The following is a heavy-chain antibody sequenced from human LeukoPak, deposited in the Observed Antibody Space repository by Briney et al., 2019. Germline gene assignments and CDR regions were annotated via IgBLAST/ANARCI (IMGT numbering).Heavy chain of an antibody. V-gene: IGHV1-46*01. CDR2: INPSGATT. CDR1: GYTFTNYY. J-gene: IGHJ4*02. CDR3: AREGLATPYYFDY. D-gene: IGHD2-15*01. Sequence: ASVKVSCKASGYTFTNYYMHWVRQAPGQGLEWMGIINPSGATTSYEQKFQGRITMTRDTSTSTVYMELSSLRSEDTAVYYCAREGLATPYYFDYWGQGTLVTVSS.